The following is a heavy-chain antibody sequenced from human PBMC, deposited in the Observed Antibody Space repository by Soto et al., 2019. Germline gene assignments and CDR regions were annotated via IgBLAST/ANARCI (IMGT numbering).Heavy chain of an antibody. Sequence: GRSLRLSCAASGFTFIRYSMNWVRQAPGKGLEWVSYISSNTNYIYYADSMKGRLTVSRDNAKKSVYLEMNSLSAEDTAVYYCARESEDLSSNFDYWGQGTLVNVSS. V-gene: IGHV3-21*01. D-gene: IGHD6-6*01. CDR3: ARESEDLSSNFDY. CDR1: GFTFIRYS. J-gene: IGHJ4*02. CDR2: ISSNTNYI.